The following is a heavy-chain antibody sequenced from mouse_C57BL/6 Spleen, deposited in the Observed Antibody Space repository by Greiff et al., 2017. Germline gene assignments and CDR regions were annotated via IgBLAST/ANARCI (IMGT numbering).Heavy chain of an antibody. CDR2: ISSGSSTI. CDR3: ARGDYEGGYYYAMDY. D-gene: IGHD2-4*01. CDR1: GFTFSDYG. V-gene: IGHV5-17*01. Sequence: EVKLVESGGGLVKPGGSLKLSCAASGFTFSDYGMHWVRQAPEKGLEWVAYISSGSSTIYYADTVKGRFTISRDNAKNTLFLQMTSLRSEDTAMYYCARGDYEGGYYYAMDYWGQGTSVTVSS. J-gene: IGHJ4*01.